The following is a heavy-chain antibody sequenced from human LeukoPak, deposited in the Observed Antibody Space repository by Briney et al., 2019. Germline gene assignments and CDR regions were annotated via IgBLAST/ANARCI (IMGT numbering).Heavy chain of an antibody. V-gene: IGHV4-59*01. CDR3: ARDPGYGSGTYYHPYYFDF. Sequence: SETLSLTCTVSGGSISTYYWSWIRQSPGKGLEWIGNIYYSGSTNYNPSLKSRVSISVDTSRNDFSLKLTSVTAADTAVYYCARDPGYGSGTYYHPYYFDFWGQGILVTVSS. CDR2: IYYSGST. D-gene: IGHD3-10*01. J-gene: IGHJ4*02. CDR1: GGSISTYY.